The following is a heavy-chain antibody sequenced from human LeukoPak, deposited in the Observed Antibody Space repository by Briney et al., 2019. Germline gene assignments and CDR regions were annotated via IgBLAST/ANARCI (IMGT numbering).Heavy chain of an antibody. V-gene: IGHV4-34*01. CDR3: ARAGGDIVVVPVNAFDI. Sequence: SETLSLTCAVYGGSFSDYYWSWIRQPPGKGLEWIGEINHSGSTNYNPSLKSRVTISVDKSKNQFSLKLSSVTAADTAVYYCARAGGDIVVVPVNAFDIWGQGTMVTVSS. CDR2: INHSGST. J-gene: IGHJ3*02. D-gene: IGHD2-2*01. CDR1: GGSFSDYY.